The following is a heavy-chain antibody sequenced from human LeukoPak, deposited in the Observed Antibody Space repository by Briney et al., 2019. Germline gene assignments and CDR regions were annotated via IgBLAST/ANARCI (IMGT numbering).Heavy chain of an antibody. Sequence: ASVKVSCKASGYTFTSYYMHWVRQAPGQGLEWMGIINPSGGSTSYAQKFQGRVTMTRDTSTSTVCMELSSLRSEDTAVYYCARDLIATPTFYYYHYGMDVWGQGTTVTVSS. CDR3: ARDLIATPTFYYYHYGMDV. D-gene: IGHD2-21*01. CDR1: GYTFTSYY. CDR2: INPSGGST. J-gene: IGHJ6*02. V-gene: IGHV1-46*01.